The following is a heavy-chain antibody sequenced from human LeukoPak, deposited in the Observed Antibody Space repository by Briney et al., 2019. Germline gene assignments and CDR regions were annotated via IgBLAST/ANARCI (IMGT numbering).Heavy chain of an antibody. V-gene: IGHV4-61*01. J-gene: IGHJ5*02. Sequence: NSSETLSLTCTVSGASINIYTYYWSWIRQPPGKGLEWIGYIYYSGSTNYNPSLKSRVTISVDTSKNQFSLKLSSVTAADTAVYYCARDHPHRIYCGGDCYSGWFDPWGQGTLVTVSS. CDR2: IYYSGST. CDR1: GASINIYTYY. CDR3: ARDHPHRIYCGGDCYSGWFDP. D-gene: IGHD2-21*02.